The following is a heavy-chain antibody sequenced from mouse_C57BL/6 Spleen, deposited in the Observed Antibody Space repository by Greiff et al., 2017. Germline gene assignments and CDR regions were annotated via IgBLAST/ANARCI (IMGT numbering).Heavy chain of an antibody. Sequence: VQLQQPGAELVRPGSSVKLSCKASGYTFTSYWMHWVKQRPIQGLEWIGNIDPSDSETHYNQKFKDKATLTVDKSSSTAYMQLSSLTSEDSAVYYCARRYDGYLYYFDYWGQGTTLTVSS. J-gene: IGHJ2*01. D-gene: IGHD2-3*01. CDR1: GYTFTSYW. CDR3: ARRYDGYLYYFDY. V-gene: IGHV1-52*01. CDR2: IDPSDSET.